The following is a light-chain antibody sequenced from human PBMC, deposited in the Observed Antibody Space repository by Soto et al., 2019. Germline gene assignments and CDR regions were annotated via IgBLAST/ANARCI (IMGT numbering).Light chain of an antibody. Sequence: EVVMKQSPATLSVSPGERATLSCRASQSVSNNLAWYQQKPGQAPRLLIYGASTRATGIPARFSGSGSGTEFTLTISSLQSEDFAVYYCQQYNNWWTFGQGTNVEIK. CDR2: GAS. V-gene: IGKV3-15*01. CDR3: QQYNNWWT. CDR1: QSVSNN. J-gene: IGKJ1*01.